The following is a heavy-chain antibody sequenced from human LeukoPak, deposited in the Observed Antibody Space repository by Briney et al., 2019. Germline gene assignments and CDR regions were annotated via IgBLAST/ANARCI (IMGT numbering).Heavy chain of an antibody. Sequence: SETLSLTCAVYGGSFSGYYWSWIRQPPGKGLEWIGEINHSGSTNYNPSLKSRVTISVDTSKNRFSLKLSSVTAADTAVYYCAILAPEPLDYWGQGTLVTVSS. CDR3: AILAPEPLDY. V-gene: IGHV4-34*01. CDR1: GGSFSGYY. J-gene: IGHJ4*02. CDR2: INHSGST. D-gene: IGHD1-14*01.